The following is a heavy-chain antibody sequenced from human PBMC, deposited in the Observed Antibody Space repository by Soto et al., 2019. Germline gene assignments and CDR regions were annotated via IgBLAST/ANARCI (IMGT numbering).Heavy chain of an antibody. CDR2: VSGSGGTT. D-gene: IGHD1-26*01. Sequence: GGSLRLSCAASGFTFSSYAMSWVRQTPGKGLEWVSAVSGSGGTTYYADSVKGRFTISRDNSKDTLYLQMNSLRAEDTAVYYCAKESEQTTKGIWFDPWGQGALVTVSS. CDR1: GFTFSSYA. V-gene: IGHV3-23*01. J-gene: IGHJ5*02. CDR3: AKESEQTTKGIWFDP.